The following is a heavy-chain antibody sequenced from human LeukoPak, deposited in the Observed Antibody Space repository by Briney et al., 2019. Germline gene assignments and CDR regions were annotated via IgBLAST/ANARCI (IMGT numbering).Heavy chain of an antibody. D-gene: IGHD1-26*01. J-gene: IGHJ4*02. Sequence: ASVKVSCKASGYTFTSYYMHWVRQAPGQGLEWMGWINPNSGGTNYAQKFQGRVTMTRDTSISTAYMELSRLRSDDTAVYYCARGGNLWERPTYYFDYWGQGTLVTVSS. CDR3: ARGGNLWERPTYYFDY. CDR1: GYTFTSYY. V-gene: IGHV1-2*02. CDR2: INPNSGGT.